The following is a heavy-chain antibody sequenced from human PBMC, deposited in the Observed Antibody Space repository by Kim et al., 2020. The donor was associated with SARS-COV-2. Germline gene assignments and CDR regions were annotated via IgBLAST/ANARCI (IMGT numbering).Heavy chain of an antibody. Sequence: GGSLRLSCAASGFTFSNYWIYWVRQAPGKGLVWVSRINGDGRSTNYADSVKGRFTISRDNAKNTLYLQMNSLRAEDTAVYYCARPIRGYDGFDMWGQGTMVTVSS. CDR3: ARPIRGYDGFDM. CDR2: INGDGRST. V-gene: IGHV3-74*01. D-gene: IGHD3-10*01. J-gene: IGHJ3*02. CDR1: GFTFSNYW.